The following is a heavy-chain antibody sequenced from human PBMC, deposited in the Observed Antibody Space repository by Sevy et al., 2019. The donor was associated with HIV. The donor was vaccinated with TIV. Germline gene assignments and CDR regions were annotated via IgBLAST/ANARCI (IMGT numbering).Heavy chain of an antibody. V-gene: IGHV4-59*01. CDR3: ARELGAVWTGRYHQYPYSMDV. J-gene: IGHJ6*02. D-gene: IGHD3-16*01. CDR1: GVSLSRYY. Sequence: SETLSLTCTVSGVSLSRYYWSWIRQSPGKGLEWIGYVYYNGATNYNPSLKRRISLALDTSKNQFSLSLGSVTAADTAVYYCARELGAVWTGRYHQYPYSMDVWGHGTTVTVSS. CDR2: VYYNGAT.